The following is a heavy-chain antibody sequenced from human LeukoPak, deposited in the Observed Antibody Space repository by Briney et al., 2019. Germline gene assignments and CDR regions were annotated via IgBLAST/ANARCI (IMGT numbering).Heavy chain of an antibody. CDR2: ISSSSSYI. V-gene: IGHV3-21*01. D-gene: IGHD4-17*01. Sequence: GGSLGLSCAASGFTFSSYSMNWVRQAPGKGLEWVSSISSSSSYIYYADSVKGRFTISRDNAKNSLYLQMNSLRAEDTAVYYCARDRDYGAPIDYGMDVWGQGTTVTVSS. J-gene: IGHJ6*02. CDR1: GFTFSSYS. CDR3: ARDRDYGAPIDYGMDV.